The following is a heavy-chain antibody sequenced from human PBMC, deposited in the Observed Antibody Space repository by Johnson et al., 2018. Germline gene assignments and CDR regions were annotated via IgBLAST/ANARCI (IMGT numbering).Heavy chain of an antibody. CDR3: ARDNSPVVVTVFYYYYGMDV. Sequence: VQLVESGGGLVQPGGSLRLSCVASGFNFRSYSMNWVRQAPGKGLEWVSYISRRSDTIYYADSVKGRFTISRDNAKNSRDLQMNNLRDAETAVYYCARDNSPVVVTVFYYYYGMDVWGQGTTVTVSS. CDR2: ISRRSDTI. J-gene: IGHJ6*02. D-gene: IGHD2-21*02. CDR1: GFNFRSYS. V-gene: IGHV3-48*02.